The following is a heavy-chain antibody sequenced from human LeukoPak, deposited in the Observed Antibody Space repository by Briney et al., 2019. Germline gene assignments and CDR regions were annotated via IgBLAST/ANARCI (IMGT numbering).Heavy chain of an antibody. CDR1: GFTFSSYA. Sequence: GGSLRLSCAASGFTFSSYAMHWVRQAPGKGLEWVAVISYDGSNKYYADSVKGRFTISRDNSKNTLYLQMNSLRAEDTAVYYCARDLGPRGYSYRIDYWGQGTLVSVSS. D-gene: IGHD5-18*01. CDR2: ISYDGSNK. V-gene: IGHV3-30*04. CDR3: ARDLGPRGYSYRIDY. J-gene: IGHJ4*02.